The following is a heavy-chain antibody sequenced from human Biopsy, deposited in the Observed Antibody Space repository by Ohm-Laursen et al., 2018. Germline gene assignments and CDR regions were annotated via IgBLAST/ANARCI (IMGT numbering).Heavy chain of an antibody. D-gene: IGHD1-26*01. CDR1: QFTFTNSW. J-gene: IGHJ4*02. Sequence: SLRLSCAASQFTFTNSWMNWARQAPGKGPEWVARIKSKVDGETTDYAAPVKGRFTISRDDSKKMLYLEMNSLKAEDTAVYYCSSDSGYKWELRAAGFDYWGRGTMVTVSA. V-gene: IGHV3-15*01. CDR3: SSDSGYKWELRAAGFDY. CDR2: IKSKVDGETT.